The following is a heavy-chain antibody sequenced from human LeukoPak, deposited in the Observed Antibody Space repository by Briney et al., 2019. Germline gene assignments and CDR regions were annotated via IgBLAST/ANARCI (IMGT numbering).Heavy chain of an antibody. V-gene: IGHV3-23*01. J-gene: IGHJ4*02. CDR3: AKGDWGSHRYRYFDY. D-gene: IGHD3-16*02. CDR1: GFTFSNYG. Sequence: GGSLRLSCAASGFTFSNYGMSWVRQSPGKGLEWVSTISGSGGSTSYADSVKGRFTISRDNSKNTLYLQMNSLRAEDTAVYYCAKGDWGSHRYRYFDYWGQGTLVTVSS. CDR2: ISGSGGST.